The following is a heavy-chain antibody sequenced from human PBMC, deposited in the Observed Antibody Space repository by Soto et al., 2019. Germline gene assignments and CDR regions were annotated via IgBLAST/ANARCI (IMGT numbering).Heavy chain of an antibody. D-gene: IGHD5-18*01. CDR1: GSTFSSYA. V-gene: IGHV3-30-3*01. CDR2: ISYDGSNK. J-gene: IGHJ4*02. Sequence: QVQLVESGGGVVQPGRSLSLSFAASGSTFSSYAMHWFRQAPGKGRGWVAVISYDGSNKYYADSVKGRFTISRDNSKNTLYLQMNSLRAEDTAVYYCARDKGYSYGYPDYWGQGTLVTVSS. CDR3: ARDKGYSYGYPDY.